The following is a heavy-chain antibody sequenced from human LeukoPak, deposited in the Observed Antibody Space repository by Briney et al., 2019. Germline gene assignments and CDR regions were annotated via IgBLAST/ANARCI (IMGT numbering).Heavy chain of an antibody. J-gene: IGHJ6*02. CDR1: GFTFSAYW. V-gene: IGHV3-7*03. Sequence: GGSLRLSCAASGFTFSAYWMSWVRQVPGRGPEWVANVNRDGSETYYLDSVKGRFTISKDNAKNSLYLQMNSLRAEDTALYHCARNNGMDVWGQGTTVIVSS. CDR3: ARNNGMDV. CDR2: VNRDGSET.